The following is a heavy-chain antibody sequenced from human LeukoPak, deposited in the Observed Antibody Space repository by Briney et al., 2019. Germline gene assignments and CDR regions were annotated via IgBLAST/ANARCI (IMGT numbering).Heavy chain of an antibody. CDR3: AKERGGAVAGNKVGFDY. CDR2: ISGSGENT. Sequence: PGGSLRLSCAASGFTFSDYAMGWVRQAPGKGLEWVSAISGSGENTYYADSVKGRPTISRDSSRQTLHLQVNSLRAEDTAVYFCAKERGGAVAGNKVGFDYWGQGTLVTVSS. D-gene: IGHD6-19*01. CDR1: GFTFSDYA. V-gene: IGHV3-23*01. J-gene: IGHJ4*02.